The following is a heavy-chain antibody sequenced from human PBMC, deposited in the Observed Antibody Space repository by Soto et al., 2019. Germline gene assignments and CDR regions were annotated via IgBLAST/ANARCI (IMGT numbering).Heavy chain of an antibody. J-gene: IGHJ4*02. V-gene: IGHV4-30-4*01. CDR1: GGSISNVDYY. Sequence: QVQLQESGPGLVKPSQTLSLTCTVSGGSISNVDYYWSWIRQSPDKGLERIGHIYNGGTTWYNPSPTIRITLSVHTSKTQVSREVTSVTAADTAVYYCARGPAGDKVAYWSQGTLVTVSS. CDR2: IYNGGTT. CDR3: ARGPAGDKVAY. D-gene: IGHD7-27*01.